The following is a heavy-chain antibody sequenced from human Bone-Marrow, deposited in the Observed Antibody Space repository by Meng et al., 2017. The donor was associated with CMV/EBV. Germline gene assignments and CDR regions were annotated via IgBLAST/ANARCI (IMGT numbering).Heavy chain of an antibody. V-gene: IGHV3-30*02. J-gene: IGHJ4*02. CDR3: AKGNGLRFLVVLDYFDY. Sequence: GESLKISCAASGFTFSSYGMHWVRQAPGKGLEWVAFIRYDGSNKYYADSVKGRFTISRDNSKNTLYLQMNSLRAEDTAVYYCAKGNGLRFLVVLDYFDYWGQGTLVTVSS. CDR2: IRYDGSNK. CDR1: GFTFSSYG. D-gene: IGHD3-3*01.